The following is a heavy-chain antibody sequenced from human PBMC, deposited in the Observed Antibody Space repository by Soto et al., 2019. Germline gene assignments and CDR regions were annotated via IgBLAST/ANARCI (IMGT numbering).Heavy chain of an antibody. D-gene: IGHD1-1*01. V-gene: IGHV4-34*01. CDR2: IYHRGST. J-gene: IGHJ5*01. Sequence: PSETLSLTCAVYGGSFSGYYWDWIRQPPGKGLEWIGEIYHRGSTNYNPSLKSRVSISVDTSKNQFSLKLSSMTAADSAVYYCASGYKFTFHSWGHGTLVTVSS. CDR3: ASGYKFTFHS. CDR1: GGSFSGYY.